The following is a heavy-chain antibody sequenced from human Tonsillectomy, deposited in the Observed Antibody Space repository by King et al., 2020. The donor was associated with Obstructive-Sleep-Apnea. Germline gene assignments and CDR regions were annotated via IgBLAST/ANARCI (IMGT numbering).Heavy chain of an antibody. D-gene: IGHD3-10*01. CDR2: IYHSGRT. V-gene: IGHV4-38-2*02. J-gene: IGHJ4*02. CDR1: GYSLSRGYY. CDR3: ARDDYYGSGSPPDY. Sequence: VQLQESGPGLVKPSETLSLSCIVSGYSLSRGYYWGWIRQSPGKGLEWIGSIYHSGRTYYNPSLKSRVTISVDTSKNQFSLRLSSVTAADTALYYCARDDYYGSGSPPDYWGQGTLVTVSS.